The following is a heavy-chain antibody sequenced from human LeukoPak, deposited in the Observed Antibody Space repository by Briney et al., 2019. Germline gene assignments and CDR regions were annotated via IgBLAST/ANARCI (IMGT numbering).Heavy chain of an antibody. Sequence: SETLSLTCTVSGGSISRYYWSWIRRPPGKGLEWIGYIDDSGNTDYNPSLKSQVTISVDRSKNQLSLKLSFVTAADTAVYYCARSDYHGSGSHTVFDAFDSWGQGTRVTVSS. D-gene: IGHD3-10*01. CDR1: GGSISRYY. V-gene: IGHV4-59*01. CDR2: IDDSGNT. CDR3: ARSDYHGSGSHTVFDAFDS. J-gene: IGHJ3*02.